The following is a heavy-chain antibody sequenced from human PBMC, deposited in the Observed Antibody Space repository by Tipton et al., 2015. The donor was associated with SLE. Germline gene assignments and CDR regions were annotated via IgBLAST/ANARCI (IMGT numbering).Heavy chain of an antibody. CDR3: ARGSDGEYVRYFDV. Sequence: TLSLTCAVSGESFCDSYLNWIRQPPGKGLEWIGEINPGGRTNDNPSLESRVSISLDTSTNQFSLKLKSVTAADTATYYCARGSDGEYVRYFDVWGPGTLVAVSS. CDR2: INPGGRT. J-gene: IGHJ2*01. D-gene: IGHD4-17*01. CDR1: GESFCDSY. V-gene: IGHV4-34*01.